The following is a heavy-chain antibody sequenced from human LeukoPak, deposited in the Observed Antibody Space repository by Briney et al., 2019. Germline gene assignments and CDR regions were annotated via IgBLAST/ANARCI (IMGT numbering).Heavy chain of an antibody. CDR2: IRYDGSNK. J-gene: IGHJ4*02. V-gene: IGHV3-30*02. CDR3: AKDSVPYGDYVDY. CDR1: GFTFTCFG. Sequence: GGSLRLSCAASGFTFTCFGMHWVRQAPGKGLEWVAFIRYDGSNKYYADSVKGRFTISRDNSKNTLYLQMNSLRAEDTAVYYCAKDSVPYGDYVDYWGQGTLVTVSS. D-gene: IGHD4-17*01.